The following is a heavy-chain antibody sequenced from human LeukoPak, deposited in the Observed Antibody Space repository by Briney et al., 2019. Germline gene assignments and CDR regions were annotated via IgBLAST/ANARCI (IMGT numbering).Heavy chain of an antibody. CDR2: ISGSGGST. J-gene: IGHJ5*02. Sequence: GGSLRLSCAASGFTFSSYAMSWVRQAPGKGLEWISAISGSGGSTYYADSVKGRFTISRDNSKNTLYLQMNSLRAEDTAVYYCARVWENYYDPGSWFDPWGQGTLVTVSS. V-gene: IGHV3-23*01. CDR1: GFTFSSYA. CDR3: ARVWENYYDPGSWFDP. D-gene: IGHD3-22*01.